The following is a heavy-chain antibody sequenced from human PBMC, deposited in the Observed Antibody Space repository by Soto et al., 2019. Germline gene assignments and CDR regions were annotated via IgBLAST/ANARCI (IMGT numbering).Heavy chain of an antibody. CDR3: ARDPMDSSVWYHCYYYGMDV. CDR1: GYTFTSYG. V-gene: IGHV1-18*01. J-gene: IGHJ6*02. D-gene: IGHD6-19*01. CDR2: ISAYNGNT. Sequence: QVQLVQSGAEVKKPGASVKVSCKASGYTFTSYGISWVRQAPGQGLARLGAISAYNGNTNHAQKLQGRDTMTRDTSTSTAYMELKSLRSDDTAVYYCARDPMDSSVWYHCYYYGMDVCGQGTTVAVAS.